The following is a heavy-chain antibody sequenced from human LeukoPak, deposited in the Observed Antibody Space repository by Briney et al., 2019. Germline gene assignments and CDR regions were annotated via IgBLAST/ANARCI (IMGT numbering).Heavy chain of an antibody. V-gene: IGHV1-69*05. Sequence: SVKVSCKASGGTFSSYAISWVRQAPGQGLEWMGGIIPIFVTANYPQKFQGRVTITTDESTSTAYMELSSLRSEDTAVYYCASTPPYDFWSGTASNWFDPWGQGTLVTVSS. D-gene: IGHD3-3*01. CDR3: ASTPPYDFWSGTASNWFDP. CDR1: GGTFSSYA. J-gene: IGHJ5*02. CDR2: IIPIFVTA.